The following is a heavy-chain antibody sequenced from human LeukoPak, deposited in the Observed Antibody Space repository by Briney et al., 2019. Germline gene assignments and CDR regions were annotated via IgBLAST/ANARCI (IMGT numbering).Heavy chain of an antibody. CDR1: GYTFTSYY. J-gene: IGHJ4*02. CDR2: INPSGGST. V-gene: IGHV1-46*01. CDR3: ARVTPNPTGDYFDY. D-gene: IGHD1-14*01. Sequence: ASVKVSCKASGYTFTSYYMHWVRQAPGQGLEWMGIINPSGGSTSYAQKFQGRVTITADESTSTAYMELSSLRSEDTAVYYCARVTPNPTGDYFDYWGQGTLVTVSS.